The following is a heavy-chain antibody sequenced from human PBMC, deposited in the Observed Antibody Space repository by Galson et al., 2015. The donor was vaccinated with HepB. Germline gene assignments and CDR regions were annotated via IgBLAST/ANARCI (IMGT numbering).Heavy chain of an antibody. J-gene: IGHJ5*02. D-gene: IGHD6-19*01. CDR2: IKQDGSEK. CDR3: VCSSGWYWRWFDP. V-gene: IGHV3-7*03. CDR1: GFTFSSYW. Sequence: SLRLSCAASGFTFSSYWMSWVRQAPGKGLEWVANIKQDGSEKYYVDSVKGRFTISRDNAKNSLYLQMNSLRAEDTAVYYCVCSSGWYWRWFDPWGQGTLVTVSS.